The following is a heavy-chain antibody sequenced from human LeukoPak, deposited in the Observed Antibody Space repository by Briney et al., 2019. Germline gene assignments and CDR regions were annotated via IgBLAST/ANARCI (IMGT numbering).Heavy chain of an antibody. CDR2: FDPEDGET. D-gene: IGHD3-10*01. Sequence: PVASVKVSCKVSGYTLTELSMHWVRQAPGKGLEWMGGFDPEDGETIFAQKFQGRVTMTEGTSTDTAYMELSSLRSEDTAVYYCATASMVRGQRYYYYGMDVWGQGTTVTVSS. J-gene: IGHJ6*02. V-gene: IGHV1-24*01. CDR1: GYTLTELS. CDR3: ATASMVRGQRYYYYGMDV.